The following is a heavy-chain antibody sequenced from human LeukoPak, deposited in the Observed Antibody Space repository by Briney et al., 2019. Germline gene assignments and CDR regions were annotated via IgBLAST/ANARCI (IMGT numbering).Heavy chain of an antibody. D-gene: IGHD3-22*01. J-gene: IGHJ4*02. V-gene: IGHV1-46*01. Sequence: ASVKVSCKASGYTFTSYDMHWVRQAAGQGLEGMGIINPSGGSTSYAQKFQGRVTMTRDTSTSTVYMELSSLRSEDTTVYYCARDRWHSGYYGKQLGYWGQGTLVTVSS. CDR3: ARDRWHSGYYGKQLGY. CDR1: GYTFTSYD. CDR2: INPSGGST.